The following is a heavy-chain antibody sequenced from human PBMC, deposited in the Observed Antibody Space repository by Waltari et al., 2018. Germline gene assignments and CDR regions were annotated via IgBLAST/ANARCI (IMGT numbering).Heavy chain of an antibody. Sequence: QVQLQESGPGLVKPSETLSLTCSVSVGSINNSGYYWGWLRQSPGKGLERLGSIYHSGSTYYNPSLKSRVIISLDTSRNQFSLKLSSVTAADTAVYYCARDAGYFDLWGPGTLVTVSS. J-gene: IGHJ2*01. CDR2: IYHSGST. V-gene: IGHV4-39*07. CDR3: ARDAGYFDL. CDR1: VGSINNSGYY.